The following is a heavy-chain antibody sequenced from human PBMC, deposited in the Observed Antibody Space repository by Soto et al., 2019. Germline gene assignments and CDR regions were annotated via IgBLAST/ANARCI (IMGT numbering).Heavy chain of an antibody. V-gene: IGHV3-30-3*01. CDR2: ISYEGSNK. D-gene: IGHD3-22*01. J-gene: IGHJ5*01. CDR1: GFTFSSYA. Sequence: QVQLVESGGGVVQPGRSLRLSCAASGFTFSSYAMHWVRQAPGKGLEWVAGISYEGSNKDYADSVKGRFTISRDNSKHTLYMQMNSLRAADTAVYDCARNNYYDCSGYPDSWCQGTLVTV. CDR3: ARNNYYDCSGYPDS.